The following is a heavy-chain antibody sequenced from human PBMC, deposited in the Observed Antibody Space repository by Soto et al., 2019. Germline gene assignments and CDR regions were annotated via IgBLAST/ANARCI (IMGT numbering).Heavy chain of an antibody. Sequence: SETLSLTCTVSGGSISSGGYYWSWIRQHPGKGLEWIGYIYYSGSTYYNPSLKSRVTISVDTSKNQFSLKPSSVTAADTAVYYCAREKITMVRGVIKRNYYYYGMDVWGQGTTVTVSS. D-gene: IGHD3-10*01. V-gene: IGHV4-31*03. CDR3: AREKITMVRGVIKRNYYYYGMDV. CDR2: IYYSGST. CDR1: GGSISSGGYY. J-gene: IGHJ6*02.